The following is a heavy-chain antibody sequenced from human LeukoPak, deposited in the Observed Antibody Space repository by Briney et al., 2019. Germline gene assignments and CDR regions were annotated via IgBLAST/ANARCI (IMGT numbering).Heavy chain of an antibody. CDR1: GYTLTDYC. D-gene: IGHD6-19*01. J-gene: IGHJ4*02. CDR2: INTKSGGR. V-gene: IGHV1-2*02. Sequence: ASVKVSCKAPGYTLTDYCIHWVRQAPGQGLEWLGWINTKSGGRNYAQKFQGRVTMTRDTSITKTYLELKRLRSDATAVYYFARDLGIRGWYAPLLDYFDYWGQGTLVTVSS. CDR3: ARDLGIRGWYAPLLDYFDY.